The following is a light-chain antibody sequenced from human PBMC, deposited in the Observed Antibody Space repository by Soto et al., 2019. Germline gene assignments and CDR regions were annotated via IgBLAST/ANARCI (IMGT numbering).Light chain of an antibody. CDR1: QSVTSNY. Sequence: EIVMTQSPATLSVSPGERATLSCRASQSVTSNYLAWYQQKPGQAHRLLISGASNRATGIPDRFSGSGSGTDFTLTISRLEPEDFAVYFCQQYISAPYTFGQGTRVEI. CDR3: QQYISAPYT. J-gene: IGKJ2*01. V-gene: IGKV3-20*01. CDR2: GAS.